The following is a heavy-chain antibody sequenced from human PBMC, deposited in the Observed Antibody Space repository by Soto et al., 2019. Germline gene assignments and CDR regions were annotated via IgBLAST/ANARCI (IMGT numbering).Heavy chain of an antibody. CDR3: TATPRNGMGV. V-gene: IGHV3-74*01. Sequence: EVQLVESGGGLVQPGGSLRLACAGSGFRVSDYWMHWVRQAPGKGLVWVSRVSNEGSKEYADFVKGRFTLSKDNAKNTLYLEMDSLSVEDTALYYCTATPRNGMGVWGQGTKVIVAS. CDR1: GFRVSDYW. J-gene: IGHJ6*02. CDR2: VSNEGSK.